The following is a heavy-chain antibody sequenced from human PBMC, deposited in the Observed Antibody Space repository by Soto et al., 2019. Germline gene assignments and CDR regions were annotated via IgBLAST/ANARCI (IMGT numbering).Heavy chain of an antibody. CDR1: GYTFTTYA. V-gene: IGHV1-18*01. J-gene: IGHJ4*02. D-gene: IGHD3-16*01. CDR2: ISTYSGKT. CDR3: ARVIGGLYYFDY. Sequence: ASVKVSCKASGYTFTTYAISWVRQAPGQGLEWMGWISTYSGKTDYAQSLQGRVTITRDTSASTAYMELSSLRSEDTAVYYCARVIGGLYYFDYWGQGTLVTVSS.